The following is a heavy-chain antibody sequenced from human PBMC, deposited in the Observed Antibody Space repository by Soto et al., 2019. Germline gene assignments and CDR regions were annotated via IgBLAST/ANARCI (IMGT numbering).Heavy chain of an antibody. J-gene: IGHJ4*02. CDR1: GGSISGYY. CDR2: IYYST. Sequence: QVQLQESGPALVKPSETLSLTCTVSGGSISGYYWSWSLQPPGKGLEWIGYIYYSTNYNPSLKSRVTISLDTSKNQLSLQLTSVTAADTAVYYCARTSPVAGGFDYWGQGTLVTVSS. V-gene: IGHV4-59*01. CDR3: ARTSPVAGGFDY. D-gene: IGHD6-19*01.